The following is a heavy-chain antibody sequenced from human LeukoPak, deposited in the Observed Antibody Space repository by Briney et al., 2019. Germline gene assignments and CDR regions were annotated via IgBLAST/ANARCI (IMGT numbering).Heavy chain of an antibody. J-gene: IGHJ4*02. CDR1: GFTFRNYL. V-gene: IGHV3-74*01. D-gene: IGHD2-15*01. CDR3: TNRAGLPTNKPWCFDH. Sequence: GGSLRLSCAVSGFTFRNYLMHWVRQAPGQGLVWVSRINQDESKAYADSVRGRFTISRDNARNSLYLQMSSLRGEDTAVYYCTNRAGLPTNKPWCFDHWGQGTLVTVSS. CDR2: INQDESKA.